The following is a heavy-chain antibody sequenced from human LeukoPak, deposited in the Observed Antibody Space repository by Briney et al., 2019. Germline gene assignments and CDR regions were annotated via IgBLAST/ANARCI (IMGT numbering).Heavy chain of an antibody. Sequence: GGSLRLSCAASGFTFSSYSMNWVRQAPGKGLEWVSYISSSSRTTYYADSMKGRFTISRDNAKNSLYLQMNSLRAEDTAVYYCARGLDYWGQGTLVTVSS. CDR3: ARGLDY. CDR2: ISSSSRTT. V-gene: IGHV3-48*01. J-gene: IGHJ4*02. CDR1: GFTFSSYS.